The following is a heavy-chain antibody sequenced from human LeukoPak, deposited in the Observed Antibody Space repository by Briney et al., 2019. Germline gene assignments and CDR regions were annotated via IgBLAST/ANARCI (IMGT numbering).Heavy chain of an antibody. V-gene: IGHV3-33*01. CDR2: IWYDGSNK. CDR1: GFTFSSYG. D-gene: IGHD6-19*01. Sequence: PGGSLRLSCAASGFTFSSYGMHWVRHAPGKGLEWVAVIWYDGSNKYYADSVKGRFTISRDNSKNTLYLQMNSLSAEDTAVYYCASESTSSGWTEYYFDYWGQGTLVTVSS. J-gene: IGHJ4*02. CDR3: ASESTSSGWTEYYFDY.